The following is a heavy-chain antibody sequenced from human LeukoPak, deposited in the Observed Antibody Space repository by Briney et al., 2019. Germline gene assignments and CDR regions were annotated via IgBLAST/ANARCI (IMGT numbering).Heavy chain of an antibody. Sequence: ASVKVSCKASGGTFSSYAISWVRQAPGQGLEWMGGIIPIFGTANYAQKFQGRVTITTDESTSTAYMELRSLRSDDTAVYYCARDSQWLAQQDLDYWGQGTLVTVSS. J-gene: IGHJ4*02. CDR2: IIPIFGTA. CDR3: ARDSQWLAQQDLDY. CDR1: GGTFSSYA. D-gene: IGHD6-19*01. V-gene: IGHV1-69*05.